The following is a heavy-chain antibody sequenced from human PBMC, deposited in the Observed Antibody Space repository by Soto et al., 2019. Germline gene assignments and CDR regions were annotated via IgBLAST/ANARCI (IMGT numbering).Heavy chain of an antibody. J-gene: IGHJ6*02. CDR3: ARDGRYCSSTSYYRYYYYYGMDV. CDR1: GGSISSGGYY. V-gene: IGHV4-31*03. CDR2: IYYSGST. D-gene: IGHD2-2*01. Sequence: SETLSLTCTVSGGSISSGGYYWSWIRQHPGKGLEWIGYIYYSGSTYYNPSLKSRVTISVDTSKNQFSLKLSSVTAADTAVYYCARDGRYCSSTSYYRYYYYYGMDVWGQGTTVTVSS.